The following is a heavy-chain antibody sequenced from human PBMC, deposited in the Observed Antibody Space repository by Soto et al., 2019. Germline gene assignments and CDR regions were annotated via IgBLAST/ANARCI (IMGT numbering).Heavy chain of an antibody. J-gene: IGHJ6*03. D-gene: IGHD3-10*01. CDR3: ARAFMVLPTYDYFYMDV. CDR2: ISAYNGMT. Sequence: QVELVQSGAEVKKPGASVRVSCRASGYTVTTYGVSWVRQAPGQGLEWLAWISAYNGMTKFAHKLPGRVSVTTDTSTNTAHMELRNLRSDDTALYYCARAFMVLPTYDYFYMDVWGHGTMVTVSS. CDR1: GYTVTTYG. V-gene: IGHV1-18*01.